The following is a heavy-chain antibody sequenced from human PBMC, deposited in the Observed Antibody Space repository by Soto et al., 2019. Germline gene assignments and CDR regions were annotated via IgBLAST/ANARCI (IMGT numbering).Heavy chain of an antibody. V-gene: IGHV3-23*01. J-gene: IGHJ5*02. Sequence: PGGSLRLSCAGSGFTFSSYAMAWVRQAPGKGLEWVSAISGRGGRTYYADSVKGRFTISRDNSKNTLYLQMNSLRAEDTALYYCGKAPKGYDTSGYLNWFDPWGQGTLVTVSS. D-gene: IGHD3-22*01. CDR1: GFTFSSYA. CDR2: ISGRGGRT. CDR3: GKAPKGYDTSGYLNWFDP.